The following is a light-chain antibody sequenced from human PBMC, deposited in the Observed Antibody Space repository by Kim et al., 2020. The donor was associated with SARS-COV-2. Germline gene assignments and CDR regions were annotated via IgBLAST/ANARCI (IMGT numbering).Light chain of an antibody. J-gene: IGLJ3*02. CDR2: YDS. CDR3: QVWDSSSDHPV. Sequence: APGKRARINCGGNDIGSKSVHWYQQKPGQAPVLVIYYDSDRPSGIPERFSGSNSGNTATLTISRVEAGDEADYYCQVWDSSSDHPVFGGGTQLTVL. V-gene: IGLV3-21*04. CDR1: DIGSKS.